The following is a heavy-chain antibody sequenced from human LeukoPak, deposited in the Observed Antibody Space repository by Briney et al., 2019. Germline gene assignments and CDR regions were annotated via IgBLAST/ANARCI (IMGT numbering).Heavy chain of an antibody. J-gene: IGHJ4*02. CDR1: GFTFSSYW. Sequence: GGSLRLSCAASGFTFSSYWMHWVRQAPGKGLVWVSRINSDGSSTSYADSVKGRFTISRDNAKNTLYLQMNSLRAEDTAVYYCAREPYYYDSSGYSGSLGIDYWGQGTLVTVSS. CDR3: AREPYYYDSSGYSGSLGIDY. CDR2: INSDGSST. D-gene: IGHD3-22*01. V-gene: IGHV3-74*01.